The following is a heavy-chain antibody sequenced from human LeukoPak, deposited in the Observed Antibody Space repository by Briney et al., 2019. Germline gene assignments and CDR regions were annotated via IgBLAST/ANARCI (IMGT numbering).Heavy chain of an antibody. CDR1: GGSISSYY. V-gene: IGHV4-59*01. Sequence: SETLSLTCTVSGGSISSYYWSWIRQPPGKGLEWIGYIYYSGSTNYNPSLKSRVTISVDTSKNQFSLKLSSVTAADTAVYYCARGLGYCSGGSCYRGNWFDPWGQGTLVTVSS. D-gene: IGHD2-15*01. CDR2: IYYSGST. J-gene: IGHJ5*02. CDR3: ARGLGYCSGGSCYRGNWFDP.